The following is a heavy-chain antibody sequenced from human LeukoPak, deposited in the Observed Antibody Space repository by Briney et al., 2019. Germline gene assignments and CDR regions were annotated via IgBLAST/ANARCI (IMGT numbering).Heavy chain of an antibody. Sequence: ASVKVSCKASGCTFTSYDINWVRQATGQGLEWMGWMNPNSGNTGYAQKFQGRVTMTRNTSISTAYMELSSLRSEDTAVYYCARGWGSSWVYYYYYMDVWGKGTTVTVSS. D-gene: IGHD6-13*01. CDR2: MNPNSGNT. V-gene: IGHV1-8*01. CDR3: ARGWGSSWVYYYYYMDV. CDR1: GCTFTSYD. J-gene: IGHJ6*03.